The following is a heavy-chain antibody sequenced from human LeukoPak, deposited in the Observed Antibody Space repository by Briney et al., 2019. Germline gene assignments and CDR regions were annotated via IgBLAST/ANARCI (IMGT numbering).Heavy chain of an antibody. CDR1: GGSISNSNW. Sequence: KPSETLSLTCAVSGGSISNSNWWSWVRQPPGKGLVWIGQIYHSGSTNYNPSLKSRVTISIDKSKNQFSLKLSSVTAADTAVYYCARDPLATPHNWFDPWGQGTLVTVSS. D-gene: IGHD1-26*01. J-gene: IGHJ5*02. CDR3: ARDPLATPHNWFDP. V-gene: IGHV4-4*02. CDR2: IYHSGST.